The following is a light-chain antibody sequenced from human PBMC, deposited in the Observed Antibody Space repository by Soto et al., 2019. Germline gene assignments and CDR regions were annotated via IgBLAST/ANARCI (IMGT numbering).Light chain of an antibody. CDR3: QSYDGAMSGSRV. Sequence: QSVLTQPPSVSGAPRQRVIISCTGSSSNLGGGYDAHWYQHLPGTAPKLLISGKTYRPSGVPDRFSGSKSGTSASLTITGLQHDDEADYYFQSYDGAMSGSRVFGGGPKLTVL. V-gene: IGLV1-40*01. J-gene: IGLJ3*02. CDR1: SSNLGGGYD. CDR2: GKT.